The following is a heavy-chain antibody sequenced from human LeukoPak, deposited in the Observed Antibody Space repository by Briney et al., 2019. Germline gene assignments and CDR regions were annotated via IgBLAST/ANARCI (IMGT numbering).Heavy chain of an antibody. CDR3: ARFKRVGSSGWPLDY. J-gene: IGHJ4*02. V-gene: IGHV1-46*01. D-gene: IGHD6-19*01. Sequence: ASVKVSCKASGYTFTSYYMHWVRQAPGQGLEWMGIINPSGGSTSYAQKFQGRVTMTRDTSTSTVYMELSSLRSEDTAVYYCARFKRVGSSGWPLDYWGQGTLVTVCS. CDR2: INPSGGST. CDR1: GYTFTSYY.